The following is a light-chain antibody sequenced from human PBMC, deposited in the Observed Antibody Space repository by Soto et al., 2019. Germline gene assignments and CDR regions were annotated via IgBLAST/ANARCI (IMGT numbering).Light chain of an antibody. Sequence: SPATLSLSPGERATLSCRASQSVSNYLAWYQQKPGQAPRLLIYDASNRATGIPARFSGSGSGTDFTLTISNIEPEDFAVYYCQQRSDWPPITFGQGTRLEI. CDR2: DAS. V-gene: IGKV3-11*01. CDR3: QQRSDWPPIT. CDR1: QSVSNY. J-gene: IGKJ5*01.